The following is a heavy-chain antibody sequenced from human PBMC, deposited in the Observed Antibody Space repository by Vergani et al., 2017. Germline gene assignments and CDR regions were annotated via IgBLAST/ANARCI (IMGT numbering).Heavy chain of an antibody. CDR1: GGSISSSSYY. J-gene: IGHJ3*02. Sequence: QLQLQESGPGLVKPSETLSLTCTVSGGSISSSSYYWGWIRQPPGKGLEWIGNIFHTGLTYRNPSLRSRVAISVDTSRNQFSLKLRSVTAADTAAYFCARGGLPDAFDIWGQGTLVTVSS. D-gene: IGHD3-10*01. V-gene: IGHV4-39*07. CDR3: ARGGLPDAFDI. CDR2: IFHTGLT.